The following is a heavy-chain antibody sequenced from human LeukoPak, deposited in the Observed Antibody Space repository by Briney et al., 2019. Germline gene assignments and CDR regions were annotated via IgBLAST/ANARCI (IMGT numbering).Heavy chain of an antibody. CDR1: GYTFTSYG. Sequence: ASVKVSCKASGYTFTSYGISWVRQAPGQGLAWMGWISAYNGNTNYAQKLQGRVTMTTDTSTSTAYMELRSLRSDDTAVYYCARVGTYEDNYYDSSGYYSPPDYWGQGTLVTVSS. D-gene: IGHD3-22*01. CDR2: ISAYNGNT. V-gene: IGHV1-18*01. J-gene: IGHJ4*02. CDR3: ARVGTYEDNYYDSSGYYSPPDY.